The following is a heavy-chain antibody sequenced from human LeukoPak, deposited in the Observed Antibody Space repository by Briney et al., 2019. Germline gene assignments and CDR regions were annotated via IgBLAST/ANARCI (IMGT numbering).Heavy chain of an antibody. D-gene: IGHD4-17*01. CDR1: GVPISSSRYF. CDR2: IFYSGST. V-gene: IGHV4-39*01. CDR3: ARQMNTVTADY. Sequence: PWETLSLTCNVSGVPISSSRYFWGWIRQPPGKGLEWIGSIFYSGSTYYNPSLNSRVTISIDTSKNQFSLRLSSVTAADTAVYYCARQMNTVTADYWGQGTLVTVSS. J-gene: IGHJ4*02.